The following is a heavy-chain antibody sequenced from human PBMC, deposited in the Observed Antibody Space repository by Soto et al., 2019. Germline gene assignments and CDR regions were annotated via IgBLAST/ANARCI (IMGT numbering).Heavy chain of an antibody. J-gene: IGHJ3*02. CDR1: GYSFTTYW. D-gene: IGHD3-3*01. V-gene: IGHV5-51*01. CDR3: ARARVSTPRLEDPFDI. CDR2: IFPGDSDT. Sequence: GESLKISCEGSGYSFTTYWLAWVRQMPGKGLEYMGIIFPGDSDTRYSPSFQGQVTISADKSISTAYLQWTSLKSSDTAIYYCARARVSTPRLEDPFDIWGQGTMVTVSS.